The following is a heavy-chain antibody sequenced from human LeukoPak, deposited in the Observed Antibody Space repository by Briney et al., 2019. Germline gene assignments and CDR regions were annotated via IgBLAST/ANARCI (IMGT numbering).Heavy chain of an antibody. CDR2: ISGSGGST. J-gene: IGHJ4*02. Sequence: GGSLRLSCAASGFTFSSYAMSWVRQAPGKGLEWVSAISGSGGSTYYADSVKGRFTISRDNSKSTLYLQMNSLRAEDTAVYYCANRLGDSYFDYWGQGTLVTVSS. CDR1: GFTFSSYA. D-gene: IGHD3-3*01. V-gene: IGHV3-23*01. CDR3: ANRLGDSYFDY.